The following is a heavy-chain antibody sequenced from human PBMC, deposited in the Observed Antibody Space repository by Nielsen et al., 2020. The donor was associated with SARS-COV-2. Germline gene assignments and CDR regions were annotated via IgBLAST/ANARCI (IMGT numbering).Heavy chain of an antibody. Sequence: ASVKVSCKASGYTFTSYYMHWVRQATGQGLEWMGIINPSGGSTSYAQKFQGRVTMTTDTSTSTAYMELRSLRSDDTAVYYCARDMPYSSRYYYYYGMDVWGQGTTVTVSS. D-gene: IGHD6-19*01. CDR1: GYTFTSYY. CDR3: ARDMPYSSRYYYYYGMDV. V-gene: IGHV1-46*01. CDR2: INPSGGST. J-gene: IGHJ6*02.